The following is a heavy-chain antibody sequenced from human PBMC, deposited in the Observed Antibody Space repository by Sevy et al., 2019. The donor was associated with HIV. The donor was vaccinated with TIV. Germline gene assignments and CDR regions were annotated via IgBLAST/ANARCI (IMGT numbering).Heavy chain of an antibody. CDR1: GHTLTELS. D-gene: IGHD3-22*01. J-gene: IGHJ4*02. CDR3: AADSSGYCYGPY. V-gene: IGHV1-24*01. Sequence: ASVKVSCKVSGHTLTELSMHWVRQAPGKGLEWMGGFDPEDSETIYAQKFQGRVTMTEDTSTDTAYLELSSLRSRDTAVYFCAADSSGYCYGPYWGQGTLVTVSS. CDR2: FDPEDSET.